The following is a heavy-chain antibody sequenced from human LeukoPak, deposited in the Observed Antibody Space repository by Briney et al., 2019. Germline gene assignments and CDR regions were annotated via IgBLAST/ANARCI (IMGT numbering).Heavy chain of an antibody. V-gene: IGHV1-24*01. CDR2: FDPENGEA. Sequence: GASVKVSCKASGYTFTGYYMHWVRQAPGKGLEWMGGFDPENGEAIYARKFQGRVTMTEDTSTDTAYMELSSLRSDDTAIYYCAISRVLTLSYNWFDPWGQGTLVTVSS. D-gene: IGHD4/OR15-4a*01. CDR1: GYTFTGYY. J-gene: IGHJ5*02. CDR3: AISRVLTLSYNWFDP.